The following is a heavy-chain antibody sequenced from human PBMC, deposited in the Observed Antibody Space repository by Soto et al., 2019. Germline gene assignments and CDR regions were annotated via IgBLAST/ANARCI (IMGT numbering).Heavy chain of an antibody. D-gene: IGHD2-21*02. CDR1: GGTFSSYA. J-gene: IGHJ3*02. V-gene: IGHV1-69*13. CDR3: ARDGIVVATTILDAFDI. CDR2: IIPIFGTT. Sequence: SVKVSCKASGGTFSSYAISWVQQAPGQGLEWMGVIIPIFGTTNYAQKFQGRVTITADESTRTAYMELSSLRSEDTAKYYCARDGIVVATTILDAFDIWGQGTKVTVSS.